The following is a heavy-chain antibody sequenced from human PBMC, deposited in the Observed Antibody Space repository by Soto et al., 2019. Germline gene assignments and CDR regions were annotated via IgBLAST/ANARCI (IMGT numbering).Heavy chain of an antibody. Sequence: VGSLRLSCAASGFTVSSNYMSWVRQAPGKGLEWVSVIYSGGSTYYADSVKGRFTISRDNSKNTLYLQMNSLRAEDTAVYYCAREPYYDFWSGYYNPVAYYYGMDVWGQGTTVTVSS. CDR1: GFTVSSNY. CDR3: AREPYYDFWSGYYNPVAYYYGMDV. CDR2: IYSGGST. V-gene: IGHV3-53*01. J-gene: IGHJ6*02. D-gene: IGHD3-3*01.